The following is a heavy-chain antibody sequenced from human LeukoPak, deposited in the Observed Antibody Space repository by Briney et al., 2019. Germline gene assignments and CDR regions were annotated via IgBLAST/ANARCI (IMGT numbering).Heavy chain of an antibody. J-gene: IGHJ6*02. Sequence: ASVKVSCKASGYTFTGYYMHWVRQAPGQGLKWMGWINPNSGGTNYAQKFQGRVTMTRDTSISTAYMELSRLRSDDTAVYYCASPLIAVAGTQPYYYGMDVWGQGTTVTVSS. CDR2: INPNSGGT. CDR3: ASPLIAVAGTQPYYYGMDV. D-gene: IGHD6-19*01. CDR1: GYTFTGYY. V-gene: IGHV1-2*02.